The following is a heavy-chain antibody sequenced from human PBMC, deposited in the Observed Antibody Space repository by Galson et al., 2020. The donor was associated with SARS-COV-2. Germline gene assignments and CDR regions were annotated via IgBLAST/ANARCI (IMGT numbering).Heavy chain of an antibody. J-gene: IGHJ4*02. CDR3: ARDWMITGTTAVDY. V-gene: IGHV3-11*06. D-gene: IGHD1-7*01. CDR1: GFTYSDYY. Sequence: GGSLRLSCAASGFTYSDYYMSWIRQAPGKGLEWVSYISSSSSYTNYADSVKGRFTISRDNAKNSLYLQMNSLRAEDTVVYYCARDWMITGTTAVDYWGQGTLVTVSS. CDR2: ISSSSSYT.